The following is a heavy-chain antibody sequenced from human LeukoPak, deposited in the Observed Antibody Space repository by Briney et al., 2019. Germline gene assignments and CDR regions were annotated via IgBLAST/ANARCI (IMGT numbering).Heavy chain of an antibody. J-gene: IGHJ5*02. D-gene: IGHD2-8*02. CDR1: GFTFSSYG. CDR2: IRYDGSNK. Sequence: GGSLRLSCAASGFTFSSYGMHWVRQAPGKGLEWVTFIRYDGSNKYYADSVKGRFTISRDNSKNTLYLQMNSLRAEDTAVYYCAKLSGGTNNWFDPWGQGTLVTVSS. V-gene: IGHV3-30*02. CDR3: AKLSGGTNNWFDP.